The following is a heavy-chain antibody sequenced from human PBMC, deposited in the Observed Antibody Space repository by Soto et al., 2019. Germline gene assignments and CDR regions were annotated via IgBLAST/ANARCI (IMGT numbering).Heavy chain of an antibody. CDR2: ISGSGGSP. D-gene: IGHD6-25*01. J-gene: IGHJ4*02. V-gene: IGHV3-23*01. CDR1: GFTFSNYA. CDR3: LNEGNSGLYYFDY. Sequence: GGSLRLSCAASGFTFSNYAMNWVRQAPGKGLEWVSTISGSGGSPYYADSVKGRFTISRDNSKNTLYLQMNSLRAGDSAIYYWLNEGNSGLYYFDYCGQETLVTVSS.